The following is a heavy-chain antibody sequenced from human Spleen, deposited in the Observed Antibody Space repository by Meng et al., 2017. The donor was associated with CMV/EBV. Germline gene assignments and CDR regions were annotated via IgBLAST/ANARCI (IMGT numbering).Heavy chain of an antibody. CDR2: ISNSSSTI. CDR3: ARRLGSSSSFGMDV. CDR1: GFTFSDYS. D-gene: IGHD6-6*01. Sequence: GGSLRLSCAASGFTFSDYSMNWVRQAPGKGLEWVSYISNSSSTIHYADSVKGRSTVSRDNAKNSLYLQMNSLRAEDTAIYYCARRLGSSSSFGMDVWGQGTTVTVSS. V-gene: IGHV3-48*04. J-gene: IGHJ6*02.